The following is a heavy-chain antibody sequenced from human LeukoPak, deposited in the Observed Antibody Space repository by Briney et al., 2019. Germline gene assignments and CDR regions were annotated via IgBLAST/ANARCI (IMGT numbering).Heavy chain of an antibody. CDR2: ISSSSGYI. CDR1: GFTFSSYS. V-gene: IGHV3-21*01. D-gene: IGHD2-15*01. J-gene: IGHJ5*01. Sequence: GGSLRLSCAVSGFTFSSYSVNWVRQAPGKGLEWVSSISSSSGYIYYADSVKGRFTISRDNAKNSLYLQMNSLRAEDTAVYYCARVVVVAATKYLDSWGQGTLVTVSS. CDR3: ARVVVVAATKYLDS.